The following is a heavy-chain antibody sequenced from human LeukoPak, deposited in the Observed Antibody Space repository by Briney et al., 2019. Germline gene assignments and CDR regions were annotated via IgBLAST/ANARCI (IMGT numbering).Heavy chain of an antibody. CDR1: GFTFSSYS. CDR3: ARSIYYYYGMDV. V-gene: IGHV3-21*01. CDR2: ISSSSSYI. Sequence: GGSLRLSCEVSGFTFSSYSMNWVRQAPGKGLEWASSISSSSSYIYYADSVKGRFTISRDNAKNSLYLQMNSLRAEDTAVYYCARSIYYYYGMDVWGQGTTVTVSS. J-gene: IGHJ6*02.